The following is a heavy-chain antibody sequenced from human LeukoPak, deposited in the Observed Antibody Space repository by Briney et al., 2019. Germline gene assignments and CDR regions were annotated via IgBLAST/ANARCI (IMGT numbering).Heavy chain of an antibody. D-gene: IGHD2-2*01. Sequence: GGSLRLSYAASGFTFSSYAMHWVRQAPGKGLEWVAVISYDGSNKYYADSVKGRFTISRDNSKNTLYLQMNSLRAEDTAVYYCARKDCSSTSCYRYYGMDVWGQGTTVTVSS. CDR2: ISYDGSNK. V-gene: IGHV3-30-3*01. J-gene: IGHJ6*02. CDR3: ARKDCSSTSCYRYYGMDV. CDR1: GFTFSSYA.